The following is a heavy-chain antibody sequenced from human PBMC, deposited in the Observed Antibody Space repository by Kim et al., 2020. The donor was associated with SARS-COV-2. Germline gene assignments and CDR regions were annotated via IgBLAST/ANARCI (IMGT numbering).Heavy chain of an antibody. V-gene: IGHV3-7*03. Sequence: GGSLRLSCAASGFTFSSYWMSWVRQAPGKGLEWVANIKQDGSEKYYVDSVKGRFTISRDNAKNSLYLQMNSLRAEDTAVYYCARATGRYFDWLLPFDYWGQGTLVTVSS. CDR3: ARATGRYFDWLLPFDY. CDR1: GFTFSSYW. CDR2: IKQDGSEK. J-gene: IGHJ4*02. D-gene: IGHD3-9*01.